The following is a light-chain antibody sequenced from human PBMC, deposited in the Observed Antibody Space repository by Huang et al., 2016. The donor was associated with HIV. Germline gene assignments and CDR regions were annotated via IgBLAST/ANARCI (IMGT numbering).Light chain of an antibody. CDR1: QSVSSN. J-gene: IGKJ1*01. CDR3: QQYNNWPPVT. Sequence: EIVMTQSPATLSVSPGERATLSCRASQSVSSNLAWYQQKPGQAPRLLIYGASTRATGIPARVSVSGSGTEFTLTISSLQAEDFAVYYCQQYNNWPPVTFGQGTKVEIK. CDR2: GAS. V-gene: IGKV3-15*01.